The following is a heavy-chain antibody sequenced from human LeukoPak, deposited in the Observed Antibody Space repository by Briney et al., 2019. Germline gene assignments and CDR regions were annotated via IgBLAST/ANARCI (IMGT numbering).Heavy chain of an antibody. CDR2: IYPGDSDT. Sequence: GESLKTSCKGSGYSFTSYWIGWVRQMPGKGLEWMGIIYPGDSDTRYSPSFQGQVTISADKSISTAYLQWSSLKASDTATYYCARLGGLQFSPFDYWGQGTLVTVSP. J-gene: IGHJ4*02. D-gene: IGHD5-24*01. CDR3: ARLGGLQFSPFDY. V-gene: IGHV5-51*01. CDR1: GYSFTSYW.